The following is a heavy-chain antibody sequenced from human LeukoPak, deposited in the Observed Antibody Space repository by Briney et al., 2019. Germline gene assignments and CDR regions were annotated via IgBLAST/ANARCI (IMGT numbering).Heavy chain of an antibody. CDR3: TTGGTAPNAYYYDSSGYYEGDFDY. Sequence: GGSLRLSCTASGFTFSTAFMNWVRQAPGKGLEWVARITSKSYEGTTDYAAPVKGRFTISRDDSKNTLYLQMNSLRTEDTAVYYCTTGGTAPNAYYYDSSGYYEGDFDYWGQGTLVTVSS. CDR1: GFTFSTAF. CDR2: ITSKSYEGTT. J-gene: IGHJ4*02. V-gene: IGHV3-15*01. D-gene: IGHD3-22*01.